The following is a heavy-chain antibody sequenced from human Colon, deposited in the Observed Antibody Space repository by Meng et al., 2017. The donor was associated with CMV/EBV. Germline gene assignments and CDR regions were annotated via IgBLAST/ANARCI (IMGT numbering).Heavy chain of an antibody. J-gene: IGHJ4*02. CDR2: IRGDRNRI. D-gene: IGHD3-3*01. Sequence: GESLKISCAASGFPFEDYTIHLVRLIPGKGLEWVSLIRGDRNRIYYGEFVKGRFTDSRDNKKSDLYLQMNSLRPEDTAVYYCARDSSYSTFWSGQGGLDFWGQGTVVTVSS. CDR1: GFPFEDYT. CDR3: ARDSSYSTFWSGQGGLDF. V-gene: IGHV3-43*01.